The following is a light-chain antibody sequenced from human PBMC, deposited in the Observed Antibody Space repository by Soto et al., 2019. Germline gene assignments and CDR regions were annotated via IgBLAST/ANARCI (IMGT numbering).Light chain of an antibody. Sequence: DVVMTQTPLSLSVAPGHPASITCKSSQXLLHITGETFLFWSLQKPGQSPQLLIYEVSTRVSGVPDRFSGSGSGTDFTLEISRVETDDVGIYYCMQSTQLPPTFGQGTLLEIK. J-gene: IGKJ5*01. V-gene: IGKV2D-29*02. CDR2: EVS. CDR1: QXLLHITGETF. CDR3: MQSTQLPPT.